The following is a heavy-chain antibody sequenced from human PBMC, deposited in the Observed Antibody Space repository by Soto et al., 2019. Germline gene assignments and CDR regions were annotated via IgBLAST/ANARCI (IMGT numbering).Heavy chain of an antibody. D-gene: IGHD3-10*01. CDR3: ASAGNYGSGSYADQFDY. Sequence: TSETLSLTCAVYGGSFSGYYWSWIRQPPGKGLEWIGEINHSGSTNYNPSLKSRVTISVDTSKNQFSLKLSSVTAADTAVYYCASAGNYGSGSYADQFDYWGQGTLVTVSS. J-gene: IGHJ4*02. V-gene: IGHV4-34*01. CDR2: INHSGST. CDR1: GGSFSGYY.